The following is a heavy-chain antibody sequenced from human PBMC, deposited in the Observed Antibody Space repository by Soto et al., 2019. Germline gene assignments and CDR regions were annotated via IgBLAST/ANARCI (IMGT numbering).Heavy chain of an antibody. CDR3: ARGRGYSGDDHYYYFDMDV. V-gene: IGHV1-69*13. CDR2: SIPIFDTA. Sequence: GASVKVSCKASGGTFNNYPITWVLQAPGEGVEGMGGSIPIFDTANYAQNFQGRVTISVDESTSTAYIELSSLRSEDTAVYYCARGRGYSGDDHYYYFDMDVWGQGTTVTVSS. J-gene: IGHJ6*02. D-gene: IGHD5-12*01. CDR1: GGTFNNYP.